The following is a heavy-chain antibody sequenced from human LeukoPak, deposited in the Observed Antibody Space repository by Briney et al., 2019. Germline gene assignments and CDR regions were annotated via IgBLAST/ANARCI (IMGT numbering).Heavy chain of an antibody. J-gene: IGHJ4*02. V-gene: IGHV3-33*01. CDR1: GFTFSTYG. Sequence: GGSLRLSCAASGFTFSTYGMHWVRQAPGKGLEWVAAIWYDGSNKYYADSVKGRFNISRDNSKNTLYLQMNSLRAEDTAVYYCARDNYDSSGYPYSDYWGQGTLVTVSS. CDR2: IWYDGSNK. D-gene: IGHD3-22*01. CDR3: ARDNYDSSGYPYSDY.